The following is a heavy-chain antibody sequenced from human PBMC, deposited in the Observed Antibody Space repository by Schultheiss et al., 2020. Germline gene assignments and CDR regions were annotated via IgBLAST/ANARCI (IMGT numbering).Heavy chain of an antibody. D-gene: IGHD4-23*01. J-gene: IGHJ5*02. CDR2: IYYSGST. V-gene: IGHV4-31*03. Sequence: SETLSLTCTVSGGSISSGGYYWSWIRQHPGKGLEWIGYIYYSGSTYYNPSLKSRVTILVDTSKNQFSLKLTSVTAADTAVYYCARDAFGGNHNWFDPWGQGTLVTVSS. CDR3: ARDAFGGNHNWFDP. CDR1: GGSISSGGYY.